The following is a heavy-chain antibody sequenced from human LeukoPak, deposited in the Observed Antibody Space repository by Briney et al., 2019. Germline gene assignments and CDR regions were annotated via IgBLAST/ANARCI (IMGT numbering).Heavy chain of an antibody. Sequence: SGPALVKPTQTLTLTCTFSGFSLDTAAMSVSWIRQPPGKSPEWLARIDWAGDKLYSTSLKTRLTISKDTSKNQVVLTLSNMDREDTGTYYCARTHLRDGEVATFHFDHGGQGTLVTVSS. CDR2: IDWAGDK. V-gene: IGHV2-70*17. CDR3: ARTHLRDGEVATFHFDH. J-gene: IGHJ4*02. D-gene: IGHD2-15*01. CDR1: GFSLDTAAMS.